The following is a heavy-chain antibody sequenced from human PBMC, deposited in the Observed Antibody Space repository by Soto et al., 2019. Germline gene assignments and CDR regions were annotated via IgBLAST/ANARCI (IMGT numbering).Heavy chain of an antibody. Sequence: NLSLTYTVSGSSISSGGSYWSWIRQHPEKGLKWIGYIYYSGSTYYNPSLKSRFTISGDTSKIHFSLMLSSVTAANTAVYYCATIFLFYCYGSQNHVFYTWGQGTVVPVSA. V-gene: IGHV4-31*03. CDR3: ATIFLFYCYGSQNHVFYT. D-gene: IGHD5-18*01. CDR2: IYYSGST. J-gene: IGHJ5*02. CDR1: GSSISSGGSY.